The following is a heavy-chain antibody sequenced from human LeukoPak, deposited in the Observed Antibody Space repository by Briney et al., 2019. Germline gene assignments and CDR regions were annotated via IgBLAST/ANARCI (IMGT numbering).Heavy chain of an antibody. CDR2: LYYSRST. D-gene: IGHD3-22*01. Sequence: SETLSLTCTASGGSISRYYWGWIRQPPGKGLEWIGYLYYSRSTNYNPSLKSRVTISMDTSKNKFSLKLSSVTAADTAVYYCARGYYDSSGYYPGGFDYWGQGTLVTVSS. V-gene: IGHV4-59*08. CDR3: ARGYYDSSGYYPGGFDY. J-gene: IGHJ4*02. CDR1: GGSISRYY.